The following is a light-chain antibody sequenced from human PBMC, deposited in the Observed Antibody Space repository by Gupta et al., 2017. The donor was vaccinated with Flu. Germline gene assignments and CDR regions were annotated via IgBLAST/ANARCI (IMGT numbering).Light chain of an antibody. V-gene: IGLV3-1*01. CDR1: ELGEKY. CDR3: QAWHDSASV. Sequence: SPGQSASITCSGEELGEKYTSWYQQKPGQSPVLVLYRDSERPSGIPERFSGSISGNTDTLTISGTQPMDEADYYCQAWHDSASVFGTGTTVTGL. CDR2: RDS. J-gene: IGLJ1*01.